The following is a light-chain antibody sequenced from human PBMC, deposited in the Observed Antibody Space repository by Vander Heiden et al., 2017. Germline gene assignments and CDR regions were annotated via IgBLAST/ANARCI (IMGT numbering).Light chain of an antibody. V-gene: IGLV3-21*02. CDR3: QVWDSGSDHVV. J-gene: IGLJ2*01. Sequence: SYVLTQPPSVSVAPGQTARITCGGNNIGTYSVHWYQQKSGQAPVLVVYDDSDRTSGITERFSGSNSGNTPTLISSRVEAGDEADYYCQVWDSGSDHVVFGGGTKLTVL. CDR2: DDS. CDR1: NIGTYS.